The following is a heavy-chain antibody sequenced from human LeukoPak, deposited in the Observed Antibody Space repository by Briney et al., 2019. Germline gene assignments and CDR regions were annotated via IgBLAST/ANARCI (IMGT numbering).Heavy chain of an antibody. V-gene: IGHV4-4*02. Sequence: AETLSLTCAVSGGSISSKNWRRWVRQPPGKGLELIGEIYHSGSNNYNPALKNRSTLSVDKSKNQFSPKVSSVTAADTAVYYCARGGMGATFDYWGQGTMVTVSS. CDR1: GGSISSKNW. J-gene: IGHJ4*02. D-gene: IGHD1-26*01. CDR3: ARGGMGATFDY. CDR2: IYHSGSN.